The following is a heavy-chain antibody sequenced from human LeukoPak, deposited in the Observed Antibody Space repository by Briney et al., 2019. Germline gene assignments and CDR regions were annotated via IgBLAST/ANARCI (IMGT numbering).Heavy chain of an antibody. Sequence: ASVKVSCKASGYTFTSYGISWVRQAPGQGLEWMGWISAYNGNTNYAQKLQGRVTMTTDTSASTAYMELRSLRSDDTAVYYCARPKYYYGSGSSDAFDIWGQGTMVTVSS. D-gene: IGHD3-10*01. V-gene: IGHV1-18*01. CDR1: GYTFTSYG. CDR3: ARPKYYYGSGSSDAFDI. J-gene: IGHJ3*02. CDR2: ISAYNGNT.